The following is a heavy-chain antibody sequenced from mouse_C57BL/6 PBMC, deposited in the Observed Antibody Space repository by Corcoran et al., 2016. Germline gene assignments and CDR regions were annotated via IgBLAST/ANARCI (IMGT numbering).Heavy chain of an antibody. V-gene: IGHV3-6*01. CDR3: ASYYDGSSYVLLAMDY. J-gene: IGHJ4*01. Sequence: DVQLQESGPGLVKPSQSLSLTCSVTGYSITSGYYWNWIRQFPGNKLEWMGYISYDGSNNYNPSLKNRISITRDTSKNQFFLKLNSVTTEDTATYYCASYYDGSSYVLLAMDYWGQGTSVTVSS. CDR2: ISYDGSN. CDR1: GYSITSGYY. D-gene: IGHD1-1*01.